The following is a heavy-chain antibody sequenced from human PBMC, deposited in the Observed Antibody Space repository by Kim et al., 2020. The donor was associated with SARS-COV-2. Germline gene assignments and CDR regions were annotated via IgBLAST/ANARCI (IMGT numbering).Heavy chain of an antibody. CDR2: IYYSGST. D-gene: IGHD3-16*01. CDR1: GGSISSGCYY. V-gene: IGHV4-31*03. Sequence: SETLSLTCTVSGGSISSGCYYWSWIRQHPGKGLEWIGYIYYSGSTYYNPSLKSRVTISVDTSKNQFSLKLSSVTAADTAVYYCAREDQLGAEAYYFDYWGQGTLVTVSS. J-gene: IGHJ4*02. CDR3: AREDQLGAEAYYFDY.